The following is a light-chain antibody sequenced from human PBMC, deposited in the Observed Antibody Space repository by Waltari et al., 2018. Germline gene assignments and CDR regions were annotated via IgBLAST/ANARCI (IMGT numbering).Light chain of an antibody. CDR1: QYISSY. V-gene: IGKV1-39*01. CDR3: QQSYSTPYT. J-gene: IGKJ2*01. Sequence: DIQMTQSPSSLSASVGDRVPITCRPSQYISSYLTWYQQKPGRAPNLLIYTASSLQSGDPSRFSGSGSGTDFTLTISSLQPEDFATYYCQQSYSTPYTFGQGTILE. CDR2: TAS.